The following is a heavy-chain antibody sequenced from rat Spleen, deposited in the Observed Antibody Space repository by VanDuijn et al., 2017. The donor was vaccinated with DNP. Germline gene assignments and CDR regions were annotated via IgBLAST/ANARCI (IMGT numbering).Heavy chain of an antibody. V-gene: IGHV5-7*01. CDR1: GFTFSDYY. J-gene: IGHJ1*01. D-gene: IGHD1-6*01. Sequence: EVLLVESDGGLVQPGRSLKLSCAVSGFTFSDYYMAWVRQAPAKGLEWVATISYNGGTPYYRDSVKGRFTISRDNAQSTLYLQMDSLRSEDTATYYCATGQIYVYYGLSHWYFDFWGPGTMVTVSS. CDR2: ISYNGGTP. CDR3: ATGQIYVYYGLSHWYFDF.